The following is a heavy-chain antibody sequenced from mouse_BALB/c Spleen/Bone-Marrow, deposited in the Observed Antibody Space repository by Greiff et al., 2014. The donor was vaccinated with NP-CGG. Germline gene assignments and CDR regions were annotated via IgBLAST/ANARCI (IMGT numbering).Heavy chain of an antibody. D-gene: IGHD1-1*01. CDR3: TRYYSWYFDV. CDR2: INPVNGRN. Sequence: VQLQQSGAELVKPGASVKLSCKPSGYTFTSYWIHWVEQRPGQGLEWIGEINPVNGRNDYNEKFKNKATLTVDKSSSTAYMQLSSLTSEDSAVYYCTRYYSWYFDVWGAGTTVTVSS. CDR1: GYTFTSYW. J-gene: IGHJ1*01. V-gene: IGHV1S81*02.